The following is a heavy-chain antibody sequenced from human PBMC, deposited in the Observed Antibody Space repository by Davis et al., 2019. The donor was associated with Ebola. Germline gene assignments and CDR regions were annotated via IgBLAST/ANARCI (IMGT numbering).Heavy chain of an antibody. D-gene: IGHD3-10*01. CDR2: IYFNGKT. Sequence: SETLSLTCTVSGASITNDGYYWTWIRQHPGKGLEWIGYIYFNGKTYYNPSLGSRFTLSVDLSKNQFSLIVSSVTAADTAVYYCATTEPDQLWFRLDSWGQGTPVTVSS. CDR3: ATTEPDQLWFRLDS. CDR1: GASITNDGYY. V-gene: IGHV4-31*03. J-gene: IGHJ4*02.